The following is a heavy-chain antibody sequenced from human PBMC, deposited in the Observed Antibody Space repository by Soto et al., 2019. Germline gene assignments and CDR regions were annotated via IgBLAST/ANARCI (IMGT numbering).Heavy chain of an antibody. CDR3: ARDPGGHYCTSTSCLYFFDH. J-gene: IGHJ4*02. CDR1: GFTFSNHA. V-gene: IGHV3-23*01. CDR2: ISDSGST. Sequence: EVQLLESGGALVQPGGSLRLSCAASGFTFSNHAMNWVRQASGKGLEWVSTISDSGSTYYADSVKARFTISRDNSKNTLYLQMNSLRAEDTAVYYCARDPGGHYCTSTSCLYFFDHWGQGTLVIVSS. D-gene: IGHD2-2*01.